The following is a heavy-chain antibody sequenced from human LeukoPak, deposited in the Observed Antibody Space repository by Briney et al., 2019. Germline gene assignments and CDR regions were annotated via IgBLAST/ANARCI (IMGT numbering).Heavy chain of an antibody. D-gene: IGHD5-18*01. CDR2: IFGSGGSP. CDR1: GFTFSSYS. CDR3: GKTTVGYSSGQKPAWPVDY. V-gene: IGHV3-23*01. Sequence: GGSLRLSCAASGFTFSSYSMNWVRQAPGKGLEWVAGIFGSGGSPHYADPVKGRFTISRDNSRNTVYLQINSLRAEDTAVYYCGKTTVGYSSGQKPAWPVDYWGQGTLVTVSS. J-gene: IGHJ4*02.